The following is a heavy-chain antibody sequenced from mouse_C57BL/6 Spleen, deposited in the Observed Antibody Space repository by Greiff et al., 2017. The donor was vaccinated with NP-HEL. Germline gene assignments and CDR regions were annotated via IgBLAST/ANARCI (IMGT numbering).Heavy chain of an antibody. CDR2: IYPGDGDT. D-gene: IGHD3-2*02. CDR1: GYAFSSSW. V-gene: IGHV1-82*01. Sequence: VKLLESGPELVKPGASVKISCKASGYAFSSSWMNWVKQRPGKGLEWIGRIYPGDGDTNYNGKFKGKATLTADKSSSTAYMQLSSLTSEDSAVYFCARQLTNAMDYWGQGTSVTVSS. CDR3: ARQLTNAMDY. J-gene: IGHJ4*01.